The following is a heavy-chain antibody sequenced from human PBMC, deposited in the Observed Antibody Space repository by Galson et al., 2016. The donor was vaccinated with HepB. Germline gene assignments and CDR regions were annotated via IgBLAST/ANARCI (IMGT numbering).Heavy chain of an antibody. V-gene: IGHV3-30*18. J-gene: IGHJ3*01. D-gene: IGHD5-12*01. CDR2: ISYDGRDK. CDR3: AKDREWIRYTSDGIDV. Sequence: SLRLSCAVSGFSFSDYAMHWVRQAPGKGLECVAVISYDGRDKYYADSVRGRFTISRDNSKNTLDLQMNSLRPEDTALYYCAKDREWIRYTSDGIDVWGQGTTVTVSS. CDR1: GFSFSDYA.